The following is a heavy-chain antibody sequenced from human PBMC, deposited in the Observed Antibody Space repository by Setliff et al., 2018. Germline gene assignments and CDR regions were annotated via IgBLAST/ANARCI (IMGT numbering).Heavy chain of an antibody. CDR2: IFPADSET. J-gene: IGHJ1*01. CDR3: ARLPSTGSAFFQH. V-gene: IGHV5-51*01. CDR1: GYNFNSHW. D-gene: IGHD1-1*01. Sequence: GESLTISCAPSGYNFNSHWIAWVRQVPGGGLEWMGLIFPADSETRYSPSFQGQFTMSVDTSINTAYLQWNSLKASDTALYFCARLPSTGSAFFQHWGQGTLVTVSS.